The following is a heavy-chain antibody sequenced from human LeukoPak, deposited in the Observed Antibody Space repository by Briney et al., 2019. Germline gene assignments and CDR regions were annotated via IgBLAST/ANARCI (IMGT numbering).Heavy chain of an antibody. CDR2: ISSSSSYI. CDR1: GFTFSSYS. CDR3: ARDRYYGSGSQDFDY. J-gene: IGHJ4*02. V-gene: IGHV3-21*01. D-gene: IGHD3-10*01. Sequence: PGGSLRLSRAASGFTFSSYSMNWVRQAPGKGLEWVSSISSSSSYIYYADSVKGRFTISRDNAKNSLYLQMNSLRAEDTAVYYCARDRYYGSGSQDFDYWGQGTLVTVSS.